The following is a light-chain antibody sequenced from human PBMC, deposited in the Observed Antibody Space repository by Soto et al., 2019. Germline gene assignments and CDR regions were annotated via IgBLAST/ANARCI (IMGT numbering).Light chain of an antibody. CDR1: QTVGIS. J-gene: IGKJ3*01. CDR3: QQSTNWLFT. V-gene: IGKV3-11*01. Sequence: LTQSPSSLSLSPGERATLTCRASQTVGISLAWYQHKPGQPPRLLIYDASKRSTGIPARFGGSGSGTDFPLIISSLEPEGFAVYYCQQSTNWLFTFGRGTKVDIK. CDR2: DAS.